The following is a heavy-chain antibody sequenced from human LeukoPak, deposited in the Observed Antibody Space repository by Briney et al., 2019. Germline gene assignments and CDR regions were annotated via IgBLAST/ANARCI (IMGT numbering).Heavy chain of an antibody. V-gene: IGHV1-18*01. CDR1: GYTFTSYG. CDR3: ARVALVRGVIITNWFDP. Sequence: TSVKVSCKASGYTFTSYGISWVRQGPGQGLEWMGWISAYNGNTNYAQKLQGRVTMTTDTSTSTAYMELRSLRSDDTAVYYCARVALVRGVIITNWFDPWGQGTLVTVSS. D-gene: IGHD3-10*01. J-gene: IGHJ5*02. CDR2: ISAYNGNT.